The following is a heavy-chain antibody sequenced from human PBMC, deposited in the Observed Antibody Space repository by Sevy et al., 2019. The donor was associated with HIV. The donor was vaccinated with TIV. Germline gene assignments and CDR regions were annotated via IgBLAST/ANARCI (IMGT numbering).Heavy chain of an antibody. J-gene: IGHJ4*02. Sequence: GGSLRLSCAASGFTFSNYAMSWVRQTPGKGLEWFSAISGSAYATYYTDSVKGRFTISRDNSKNTVYLQMNSLRAEDTAVYYCVKEVSQYSYSDYWGQGTLVTVSS. D-gene: IGHD5-18*01. CDR2: ISGSAYAT. CDR3: VKEVSQYSYSDY. V-gene: IGHV3-23*01. CDR1: GFTFSNYA.